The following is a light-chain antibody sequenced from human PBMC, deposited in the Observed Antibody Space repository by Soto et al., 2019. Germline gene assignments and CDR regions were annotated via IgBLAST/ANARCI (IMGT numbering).Light chain of an antibody. J-gene: IGKJ2*01. V-gene: IGKV3-20*01. Sequence: EIVLTQSPGTLSLSPGERATLSCRASQSVSNNYLAWYQQKPGQAPRLLIYGASSRATGIPDRFSGSRSGTNFTLTISRLEPEDFAVYYCQQYNHWPPYTFGQGTKVDIK. CDR1: QSVSNNY. CDR3: QQYNHWPPYT. CDR2: GAS.